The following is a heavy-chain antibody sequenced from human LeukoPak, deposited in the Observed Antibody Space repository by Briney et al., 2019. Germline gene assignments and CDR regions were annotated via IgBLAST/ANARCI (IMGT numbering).Heavy chain of an antibody. CDR2: FTSDGSST. CDR3: ARAQMGAPTDC. J-gene: IGHJ4*02. CDR1: GFTLSNYA. D-gene: IGHD1-26*01. V-gene: IGHV3-74*01. Sequence: PGGSLRLSCAASGFTLSNYAMYWVRQAPGKGLVWVSRFTSDGSSTIYADSVKGRFTVSRDIAKNTLYLQMNSLRAKDTAVYYCARAQMGAPTDCWGQGTLVTVSS.